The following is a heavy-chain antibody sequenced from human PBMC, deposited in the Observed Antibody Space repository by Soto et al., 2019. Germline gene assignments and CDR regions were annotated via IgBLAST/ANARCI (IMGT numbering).Heavy chain of an antibody. D-gene: IGHD2-2*01. J-gene: IGHJ4*02. Sequence: SETLSLTCTVSGDSLNIGGYYWTWIRQHPGKGLEWMGYIYYTGKTYYNPSLESRLTMSVDTSKNQFSLKLSSVTAADTAVYYCASYLRYCSSTSCYFYWGQGTLVTVSS. CDR1: GDSLNIGGYY. V-gene: IGHV4-31*03. CDR2: IYYTGKT. CDR3: ASYLRYCSSTSCYFY.